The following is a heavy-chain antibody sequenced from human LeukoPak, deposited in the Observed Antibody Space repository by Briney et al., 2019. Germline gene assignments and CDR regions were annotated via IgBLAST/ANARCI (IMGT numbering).Heavy chain of an antibody. CDR3: AKSGDYLWDY. D-gene: IGHD3-16*01. V-gene: IGHV4-4*02. J-gene: IGHJ4*02. Sequence: SETLSLTCAVSGGALRTNNWWSWVRQPPGKGLEWIGEIYHTGSTNYSPSLRSRVTMSIDKSNNQFSLNLNSVTAADTAVYYCAKSGDYLWDYWGQGTLVTVSS. CDR2: IYHTGST. CDR1: GGALRTNNW.